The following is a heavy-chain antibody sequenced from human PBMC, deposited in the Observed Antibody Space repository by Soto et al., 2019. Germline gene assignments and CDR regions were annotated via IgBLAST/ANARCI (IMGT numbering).Heavy chain of an antibody. V-gene: IGHV3-30*18. CDR2: VSYDGSDH. Sequence: QVHLVESGGGVVQPGGSLRLSCAASGFTFTSYGMHWLRQAPGKGLEWVAAVSYDGSDHYYADSVKGRFTVSRDQSTNTVFLQMNSLRAEDTAMYYCAKEPSGLYSRYYFDFWGQGSLVTVSS. J-gene: IGHJ4*02. D-gene: IGHD6-19*01. CDR1: GFTFTSYG. CDR3: AKEPSGLYSRYYFDF.